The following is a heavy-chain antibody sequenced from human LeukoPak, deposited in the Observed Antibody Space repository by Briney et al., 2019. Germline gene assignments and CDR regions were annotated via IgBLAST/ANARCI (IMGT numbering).Heavy chain of an antibody. CDR2: IYYSGST. D-gene: IGHD5-18*01. CDR3: ARVPYTYGSLPYYFDS. V-gene: IGHV4-30-4*01. CDR1: GGSISSGDHY. J-gene: IGHJ4*02. Sequence: KASQTLSLTCTVSGGSISSGDHYWSWIRQPPKKGLEWIGYIYYSGSTYYSPSLKSRVAISVDTSNNQFSLNLSSVTAADTAVYYCARVPYTYGSLPYYFDSWGQGTLVTVSS.